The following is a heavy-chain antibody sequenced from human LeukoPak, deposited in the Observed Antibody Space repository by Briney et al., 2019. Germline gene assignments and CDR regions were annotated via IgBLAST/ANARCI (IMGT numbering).Heavy chain of an antibody. J-gene: IGHJ4*02. CDR2: ISRGGNFI. CDR1: GFTFSTYE. Sequence: GGSLRLSCAASGFTFSTYEMHWVRQAPGKGLEWVSYISRGGNFIYYADSVKGRFTISRDNAKNSLYLQMNSLRAEDTAVYYCARDRADFSSEFDYWGQGTLVTVSS. D-gene: IGHD6-6*01. V-gene: IGHV3-48*03. CDR3: ARDRADFSSEFDY.